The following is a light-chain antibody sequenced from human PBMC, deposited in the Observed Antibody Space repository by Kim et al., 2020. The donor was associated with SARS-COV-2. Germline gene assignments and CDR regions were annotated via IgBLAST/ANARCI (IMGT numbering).Light chain of an antibody. V-gene: IGLV1-36*01. CDR1: SSNIGNNA. J-gene: IGLJ3*02. Sequence: QSVLTQPPSVSEAPRQRVTISCSGNSSNIGNNAVNWYQQFPGKAPKLLIYYNDLLSSGVSDRFSGSKSGTSASLAISGLQSEDEADYYCETWDDSVNGWLFGGGTQLTVL. CDR3: ETWDDSVNGWL. CDR2: YND.